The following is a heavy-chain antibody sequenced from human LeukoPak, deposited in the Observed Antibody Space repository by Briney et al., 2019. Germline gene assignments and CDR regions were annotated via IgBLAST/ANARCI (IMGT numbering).Heavy chain of an antibody. CDR2: INHSGST. CDR3: AREQQQLAHRFDY. D-gene: IGHD6-13*01. Sequence: PSETLSLTCAVYGGSFSGYYWSWIRQPPGKGLEWIGEINHSGSTNYNPYLKSRVTISVDTSKNQFSLKLSSVTAADTAVYYCAREQQQLAHRFDYWGQGTLVTVSS. CDR1: GGSFSGYY. V-gene: IGHV4-34*01. J-gene: IGHJ4*02.